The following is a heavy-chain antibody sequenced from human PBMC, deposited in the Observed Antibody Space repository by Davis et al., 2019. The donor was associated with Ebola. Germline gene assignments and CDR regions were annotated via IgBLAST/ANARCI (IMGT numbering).Heavy chain of an antibody. J-gene: IGHJ4*02. V-gene: IGHV1-8*01. CDR3: ARTMEGYNPLDN. D-gene: IGHD5-24*01. CDR1: GYTFTSYD. Sequence: ASVKVSCKASGYTFTSYDINWVRQATGQGLEWMGWMNPNSGNTGYAQKLQGRVTMTTDTSTSTAYMELRSLRSDDTAVYYCARTMEGYNPLDNWGQGTLVTVSS. CDR2: MNPNSGNT.